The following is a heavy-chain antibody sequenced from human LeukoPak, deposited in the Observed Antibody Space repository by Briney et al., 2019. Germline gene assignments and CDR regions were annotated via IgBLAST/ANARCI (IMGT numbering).Heavy chain of an antibody. Sequence: GASVKVSCKASGGTFSSYAISWVRQAPGQGLEWMGGIIPIFGTANYAQKFQGRVTITADESTSTAYMELSSLRSEDTAVYYCARGHKRGYSYNGMDVWGQGTTVTVSS. CDR2: IIPIFGTA. CDR3: ARGHKRGYSYNGMDV. CDR1: GGTFSSYA. J-gene: IGHJ6*02. D-gene: IGHD5-18*01. V-gene: IGHV1-69*13.